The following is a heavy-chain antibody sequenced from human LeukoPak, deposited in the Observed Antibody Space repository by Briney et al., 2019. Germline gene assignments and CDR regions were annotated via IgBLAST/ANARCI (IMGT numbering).Heavy chain of an antibody. J-gene: IGHJ6*03. CDR2: ISGSGADT. CDR3: AKVGMVRYYYYYMDV. D-gene: IGHD3-3*01. Sequence: GGSLRLSCEASSFTFSDYGMSWVRQAPGKGLEWVAGISGSGADTYYADSVKGRFTISRDNAKNSLYLQMNSLRAEDTAVYYCAKVGMVRYYYYYMDVWGKGTTVTISS. V-gene: IGHV3-23*01. CDR1: SFTFSDYG.